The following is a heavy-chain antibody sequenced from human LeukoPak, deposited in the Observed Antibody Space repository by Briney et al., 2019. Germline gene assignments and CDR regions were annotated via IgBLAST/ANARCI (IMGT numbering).Heavy chain of an antibody. V-gene: IGHV3-30*02. CDR3: AKQGSWSLAD. CDR1: GFTFSSSA. J-gene: IGHJ4*02. D-gene: IGHD2-8*02. Sequence: GGSLRLSCAASGFTFSSSAMHWVRQGPGKGLEWVAYIAHHGNSKYYADSVKGRFTISRDNSKGRLYLQMNSLRADDTAVYYCAKQGSWSLADWGQGTLVTVSS. CDR2: IAHHGNSK.